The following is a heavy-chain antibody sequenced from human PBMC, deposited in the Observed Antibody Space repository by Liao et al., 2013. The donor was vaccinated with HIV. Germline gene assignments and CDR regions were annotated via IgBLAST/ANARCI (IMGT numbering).Heavy chain of an antibody. CDR1: GGSIRSGSYY. CDR3: ARRSHWGSNPFEI. CDR2: IYTSGSS. V-gene: IGHV4-61*02. Sequence: QVQLQESGPGLVKPSQTLSLTCSVSGGSIRSGSYYWSWIRQPAGKGLEWIGHIYTSGSSNYNPALKSRVAISIDTSKNLFSLNLTSVTAEDTAMYYCARRSHWGSNPFEIWGHGTMVTVSS. D-gene: IGHD7-27*01. J-gene: IGHJ3*02.